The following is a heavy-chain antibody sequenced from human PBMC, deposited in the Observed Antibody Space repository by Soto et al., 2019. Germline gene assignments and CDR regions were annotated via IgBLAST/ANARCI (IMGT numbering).Heavy chain of an antibody. Sequence: PSETLSLTCTVSVGSISSYYWSWIRQPPGKGLEWIGYIYYSGSTNYNPSLKSRVTISVDTSKNQFSLKLSSVTAADTAVYYCAIVAVPLKGWFDPIGQATLVTVYS. CDR3: AIVAVPLKGWFDP. J-gene: IGHJ5*02. D-gene: IGHD2-2*01. CDR1: VGSISSYY. V-gene: IGHV4-59*01. CDR2: IYYSGST.